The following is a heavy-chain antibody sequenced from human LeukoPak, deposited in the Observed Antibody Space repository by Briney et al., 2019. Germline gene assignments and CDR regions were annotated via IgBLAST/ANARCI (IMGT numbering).Heavy chain of an antibody. D-gene: IGHD4-17*01. CDR3: ARGTTPGWFDP. V-gene: IGHV4-59*01. CDR1: GGSISSYF. J-gene: IGHJ5*02. CDR2: IRKSEST. Sequence: SETLSLTCAVSGGSISSYFWSWIRQPQGKGLEWIGYIRKSESTNYNPSLKSRVTISVDSPKNQVSLKLSSVTAADTAVYFCARGTTPGWFDPWGQGTLVTVSS.